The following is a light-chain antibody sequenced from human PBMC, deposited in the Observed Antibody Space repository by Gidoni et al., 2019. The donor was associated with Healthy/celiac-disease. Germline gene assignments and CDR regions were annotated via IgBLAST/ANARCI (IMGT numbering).Light chain of an antibody. V-gene: IGKV1-16*02. Sequence: DIQMTQSPSSLSASVGDRVTITCRASQGIGNYLAWFQQKPGEAPKSLIYAASSLQSGVPSKFSGSGSGTDFTLTISSLQPEDFATYYCQQYNSYPFTFGPGTKVDIK. J-gene: IGKJ3*01. CDR3: QQYNSYPFT. CDR2: AAS. CDR1: QGIGNY.